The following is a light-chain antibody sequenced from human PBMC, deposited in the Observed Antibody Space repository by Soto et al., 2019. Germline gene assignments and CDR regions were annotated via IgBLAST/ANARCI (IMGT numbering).Light chain of an antibody. V-gene: IGLV2-18*02. CDR2: EVS. CDR3: SSYTTSSTYV. Sequence: QSALTQPPSVSGSPGQSVTISCTGTSSDVGSYNRVSWYQQPPGTAPKLLIFEVSNRPSGVPDRFSGSKSGNTASLTISGLQAEDDADYYCSSYTTSSTYVFGTGTKLT. CDR1: SSDVGSYNR. J-gene: IGLJ1*01.